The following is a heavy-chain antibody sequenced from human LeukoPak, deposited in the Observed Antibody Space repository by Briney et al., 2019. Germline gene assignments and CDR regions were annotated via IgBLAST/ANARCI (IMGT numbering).Heavy chain of an antibody. CDR2: ISYDGSNK. J-gene: IGHJ4*02. V-gene: IGHV3-30*18. CDR3: AKIPYDYVWGSYRPIDY. D-gene: IGHD3-16*02. Sequence: PGRSLRLSCAASGFTFSSYGMHWVRQAPGKGLEWVAVISYDGSNKYYADSVKGRFTISRDNSKNTLYLQVNSLRAEDTAVYYCAKIPYDYVWGSYRPIDYWGQGTLVTVSS. CDR1: GFTFSSYG.